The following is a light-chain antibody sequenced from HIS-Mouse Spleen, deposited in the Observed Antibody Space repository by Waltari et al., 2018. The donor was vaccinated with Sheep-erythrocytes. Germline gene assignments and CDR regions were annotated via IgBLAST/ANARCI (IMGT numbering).Light chain of an antibody. CDR3: CSYAGSYNHV. CDR2: DVS. J-gene: IGLJ1*01. CDR1: SSDVGGYNF. V-gene: IGLV2-11*01. Sequence: QSALTQPRSVSGSPGQSVTISCTGTSSDVGGYNFAPWYQHHPAKAPKPMINDVSKRPSGVPDRFSGSKSGNTASLTISGLQAEDEADYYCCSYAGSYNHVFATGTKVTVL.